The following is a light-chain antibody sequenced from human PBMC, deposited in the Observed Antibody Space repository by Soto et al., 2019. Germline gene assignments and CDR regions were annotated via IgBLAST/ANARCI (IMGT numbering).Light chain of an antibody. Sequence: DIQMTQSPSTLSASVGDRVTITCRASQSISSWLAWYQQKPGKAPKLLIYKASSLESGVPSRFSGSGSGTEFTLTISSLQPDDFATYYCQQRSNWQYTFGQGTRLEIK. CDR1: QSISSW. CDR2: KAS. J-gene: IGKJ5*01. V-gene: IGKV1-5*03. CDR3: QQRSNWQYT.